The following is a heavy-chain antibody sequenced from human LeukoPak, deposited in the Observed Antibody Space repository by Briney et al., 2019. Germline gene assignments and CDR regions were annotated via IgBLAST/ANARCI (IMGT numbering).Heavy chain of an antibody. CDR3: ARGFPPTYCSSTSCYPTNYYYYGMDV. CDR1: GYTFTSYD. V-gene: IGHV1-8*01. D-gene: IGHD2-2*01. J-gene: IGHJ6*02. CDR2: MNPNSGNT. Sequence: GASVKVSCKASGYTFTSYDINWVRQATGQGLEWMGWMNPNSGNTGYAQKFQGRVTMTRNTSISTAYMELSSLRSEDTAVYYCARGFPPTYCSSTSCYPTNYYYYGMDVWGQGTTVTVSS.